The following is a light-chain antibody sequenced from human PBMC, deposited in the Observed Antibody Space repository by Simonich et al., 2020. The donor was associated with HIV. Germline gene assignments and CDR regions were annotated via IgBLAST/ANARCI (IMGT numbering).Light chain of an antibody. Sequence: DIVMTQSPDSLAVSLGERATINCKSSQSVLYSYNNKNYVAWYQQKPGQPPKLLIYWASTRESGVPDRFSGSGSGTDFTLTISSLQAEDVAVYYCQQYYSTPRTFGQGTKVEIK. CDR2: WAS. V-gene: IGKV4-1*01. CDR3: QQYYSTPRT. CDR1: QSVLYSYNNKNY. J-gene: IGKJ1*01.